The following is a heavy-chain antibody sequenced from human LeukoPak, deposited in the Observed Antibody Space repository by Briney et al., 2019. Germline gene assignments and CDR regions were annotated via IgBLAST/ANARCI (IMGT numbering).Heavy chain of an antibody. J-gene: IGHJ4*02. CDR2: INHSGST. V-gene: IGHV4-34*01. Sequence: PSETLSLTCAVYGGSFSGYYWSWIRQLPGKGLEWIGEINHSGSTNYNPSLKSRVTISVDTSENQFSLKLSSVTAADTAVYYCARGRGRSGEAYYDFWSGRNHRYYFDYWGQGTLVTVSS. D-gene: IGHD3-3*01. CDR3: ARGRGRSGEAYYDFWSGRNHRYYFDY. CDR1: GGSFSGYY.